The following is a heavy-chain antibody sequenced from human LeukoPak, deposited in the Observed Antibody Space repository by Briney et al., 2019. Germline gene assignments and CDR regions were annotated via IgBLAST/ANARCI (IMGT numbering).Heavy chain of an antibody. V-gene: IGHV3-43*02. CDR3: ARESETSGWYDY. D-gene: IGHD6-19*01. CDR2: ISGDGGST. CDR1: GFIFDNYA. Sequence: GFLRLSCAAPGFIFDNYAIHWVRHAPGKGLEWVSLISGDGGSTFYADSVRGRFTISRDNTRKSLSLQMSSLRSEDTALYYCARESETSGWYDYWGQGTLVTVSS. J-gene: IGHJ4*02.